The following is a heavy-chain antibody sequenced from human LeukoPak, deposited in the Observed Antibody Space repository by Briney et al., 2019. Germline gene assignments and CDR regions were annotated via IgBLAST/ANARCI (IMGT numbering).Heavy chain of an antibody. CDR3: ARDLIVPAAMVVYYYGMDV. CDR2: IIPIFGTA. D-gene: IGHD2-2*01. CDR1: GGTFSSYA. Sequence: SVTVSCKASGGTFSSYAISWVRQAPGQGLEWMGGIIPIFGTANYAQKFQGRVTITADESTSTAYMELSSLRSEDTAVYYCARDLIVPAAMVVYYYGMDVWGQGTTVTVSS. J-gene: IGHJ6*02. V-gene: IGHV1-69*01.